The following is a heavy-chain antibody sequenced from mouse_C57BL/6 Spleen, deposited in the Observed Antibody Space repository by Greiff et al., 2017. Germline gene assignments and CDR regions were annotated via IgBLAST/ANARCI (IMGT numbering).Heavy chain of an antibody. D-gene: IGHD2-4*01. CDR1: GFTFSDYG. CDR3: ARPAYYDYLAWFAY. CDR2: ISSGSSTI. V-gene: IGHV5-17*01. J-gene: IGHJ3*01. Sequence: EVKLMESGGGLVKPGGSLKLSCAASGFTFSDYGMHWVRQAPEKGLEWVAYISSGSSTIYYADTVKGRFTISRDNAKNTLFLQMTSLRSEDTAMYYCARPAYYDYLAWFAYWGQGTLVTVSA.